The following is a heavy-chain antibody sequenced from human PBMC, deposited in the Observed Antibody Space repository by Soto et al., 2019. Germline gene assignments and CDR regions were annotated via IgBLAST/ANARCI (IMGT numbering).Heavy chain of an antibody. CDR3: ATRITVFGLRVRAFDP. Sequence: QVHLQQWGAGLLKPSETLSLTRAAYGGSVNGYYWNRIHQPPGKGLELITEINHTGGTHYNPTLKSRVTVSVGTSNNQFYLRLSSVTAAETAIYYCATRITVFGLRVRAFDPWGQGTLVTVSS. V-gene: IGHV4-34*02. J-gene: IGHJ5*02. CDR2: INHTGGT. CDR1: GGSVNGYY. D-gene: IGHD3-3*01.